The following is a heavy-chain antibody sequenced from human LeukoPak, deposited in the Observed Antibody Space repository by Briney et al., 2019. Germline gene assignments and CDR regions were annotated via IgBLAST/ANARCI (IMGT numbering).Heavy chain of an antibody. CDR2: INHSGST. D-gene: IGHD3-22*01. CDR1: GGSFSGYY. Sequence: SETLSLTCAVYGGSFSGYYWSWIRQPPGKGLEWIGEINHSGSTNYNPSLKSRVTISVDTSKNQFSLKLSSVTAADTAVYYCARDRRYYDSGAFDIWGQGTMVTVSS. J-gene: IGHJ3*02. V-gene: IGHV4-34*01. CDR3: ARDRRYYDSGAFDI.